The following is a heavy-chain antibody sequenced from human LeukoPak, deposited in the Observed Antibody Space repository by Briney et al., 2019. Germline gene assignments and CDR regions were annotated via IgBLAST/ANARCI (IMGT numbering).Heavy chain of an antibody. CDR2: INHSGST. Sequence: SETLSLTCAVYGGSFSGYYWSWIRQPPGKGLEWIGEINHSGSTNYNPSLRSRVTISVDTSKNQFSLKLSSVTAADTAVYYCARADDWTPGFDSWGQGTLVTVSS. CDR1: GGSFSGYY. D-gene: IGHD3-9*01. J-gene: IGHJ4*02. V-gene: IGHV4-34*01. CDR3: ARADDWTPGFDS.